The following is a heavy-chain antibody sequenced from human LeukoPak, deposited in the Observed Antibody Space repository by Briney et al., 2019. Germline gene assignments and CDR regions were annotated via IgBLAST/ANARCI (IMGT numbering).Heavy chain of an antibody. V-gene: IGHV4-34*01. Sequence: PSETLSLTCAVYGGSFSGYYWSWIRHPPGKGLEWIGEINHSGSTNHNPSLKSRVTISVDTSKNQFSLKLSSVTAADTAVNYFARPPATTPYDYVWGSPTSEQYYFDYWGQGTLVTVSS. J-gene: IGHJ4*02. CDR1: GGSFSGYY. CDR3: ARPPATTPYDYVWGSPTSEQYYFDY. CDR2: INHSGST. D-gene: IGHD3-16*01.